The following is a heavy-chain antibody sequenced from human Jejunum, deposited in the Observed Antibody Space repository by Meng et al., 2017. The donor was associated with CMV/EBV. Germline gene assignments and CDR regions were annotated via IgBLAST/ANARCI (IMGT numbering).Heavy chain of an antibody. Sequence: GGSDSSSSYYWGWIRQTPGKGLEWIGSMYYSGNTYDNPSLKSRVTISVDTSKNQFSLKLTSVTAADTAVYYCVREDGYASGWYVDQWGQGTLVTVSS. CDR2: MYYSGNT. V-gene: IGHV4-39*07. J-gene: IGHJ4*02. CDR1: GGSDSSSSYY. CDR3: VREDGYASGWYVDQ. D-gene: IGHD6-19*01.